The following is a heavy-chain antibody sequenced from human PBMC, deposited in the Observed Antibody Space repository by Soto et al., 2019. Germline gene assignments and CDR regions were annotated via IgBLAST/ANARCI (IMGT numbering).Heavy chain of an antibody. V-gene: IGHV3-30*18. J-gene: IGHJ4*02. Sequence: GGSLRLSCAASGFTFSSYGMHWVSQAPGKGLEWVAVISYDGSNKYYADSVKGRFTISRDNSKNTLYLQMNSLRAEDTAVYYCAKVQDYYDSSGYYPSFDYWGQGTLVTVSS. CDR1: GFTFSSYG. D-gene: IGHD3-22*01. CDR2: ISYDGSNK. CDR3: AKVQDYYDSSGYYPSFDY.